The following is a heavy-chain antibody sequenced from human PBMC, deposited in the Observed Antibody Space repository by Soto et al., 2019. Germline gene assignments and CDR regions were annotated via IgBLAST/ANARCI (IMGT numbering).Heavy chain of an antibody. CDR2: IWYDGSNK. CDR3: ARDPGGRLAAIGWFDP. Sequence: GGSLRLSCAASGFTFSGYGMHWVRQAPGKGLEWVAVIWYDGSNKYYADSVKGRFTISRDNSKNTLYLQMNSLRAEDTAVYYCARDPGGRLAAIGWFDPWGQGTLVTV. CDR1: GFTFSGYG. V-gene: IGHV3-33*01. D-gene: IGHD2-2*02. J-gene: IGHJ5*02.